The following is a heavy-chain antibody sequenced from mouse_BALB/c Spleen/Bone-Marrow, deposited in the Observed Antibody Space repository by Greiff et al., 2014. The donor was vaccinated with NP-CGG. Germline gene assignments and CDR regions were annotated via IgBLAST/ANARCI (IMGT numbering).Heavy chain of an antibody. V-gene: IGHV7-3*02. CDR3: ARDGSSVYWFFDV. Sequence: VQLVESGGGLVQPGGSLRLSCATSGFIFTDYYMSWVRQPPGKALEWLAFIRNKANGYTTEYSASVKGRFTISRDNSQSILYLQMNTLRAEDSATEYCARDGSSVYWFFDVWGAGTTVTVSS. CDR1: GFIFTDYY. D-gene: IGHD1-1*01. CDR2: IRNKANGYTT. J-gene: IGHJ1*01.